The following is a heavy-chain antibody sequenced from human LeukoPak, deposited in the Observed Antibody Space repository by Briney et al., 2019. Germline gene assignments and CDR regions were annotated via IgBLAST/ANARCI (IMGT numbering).Heavy chain of an antibody. CDR3: ARDPKSQLLLDY. D-gene: IGHD2-2*01. J-gene: IGHJ4*02. CDR2: INPYSGAI. Sequence: ASVKVSCKSSGFTFTDEYIHWVRQAPGQGLEWMGWINPYSGAINYAQKFQGRVTLTRDTSISTAYMERSRLTSGDTAVYYCARDPKSQLLLDYWGQGTLVTVSS. V-gene: IGHV1-2*02. CDR1: GFTFTDEY.